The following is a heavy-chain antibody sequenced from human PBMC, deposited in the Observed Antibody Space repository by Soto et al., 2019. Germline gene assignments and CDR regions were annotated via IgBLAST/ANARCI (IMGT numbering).Heavy chain of an antibody. CDR1: GFTVSSNY. D-gene: IGHD6-19*01. J-gene: IGHJ4*02. Sequence: LRLSCAASGFTVSSNYMSWVRQAPGKGLEWVSVIYSGGSTYYADSVKGRFTISRHNSKNTLYLQMNSLRAEDTAVYYCARSTIEVAGSYIYWGQATLVTVS. CDR2: IYSGGST. CDR3: ARSTIEVAGSYIY. V-gene: IGHV3-53*04.